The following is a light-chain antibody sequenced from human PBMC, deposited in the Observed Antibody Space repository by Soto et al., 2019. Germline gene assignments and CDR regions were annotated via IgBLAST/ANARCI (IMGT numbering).Light chain of an antibody. V-gene: IGKV3-15*01. CDR1: QSVSSN. CDR2: GAS. J-gene: IGKJ2*01. Sequence: EIVMTQSPATLSVSPGERATLSCRASQSVSSNLAWYQQKPGQAPRLLIYGASTRATGIPARFSGSGSGTEFNLTISSLPSEDVAVYYCQQYNNWPPYTFGQGTKLEI. CDR3: QQYNNWPPYT.